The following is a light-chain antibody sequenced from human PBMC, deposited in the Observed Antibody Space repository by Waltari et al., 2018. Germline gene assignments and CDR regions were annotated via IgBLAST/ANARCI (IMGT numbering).Light chain of an antibody. CDR2: WAS. CDR1: QSVLYNSNNKNF. CDR3: QQYYSTPYT. J-gene: IGKJ2*01. V-gene: IGKV4-1*01. Sequence: DILMTQSPDSLAVSLGERATINCKSNQSVLYNSNNKNFLAWYQHKAGQPPKLLIYWASTRESGVPDRFSGSGSGTDFTLTISTLQAEDVAVYYCQQYYSTPYTFGQGTKLEIK.